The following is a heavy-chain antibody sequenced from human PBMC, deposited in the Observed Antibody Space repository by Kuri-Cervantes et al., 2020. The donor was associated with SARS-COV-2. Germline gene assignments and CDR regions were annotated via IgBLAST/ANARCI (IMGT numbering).Heavy chain of an antibody. CDR3: ARDLGAFDY. J-gene: IGHJ4*02. Sequence: GESLKISCAASGFTFSSYGMHWVRQAPGKGLEWVAVIWYDGSNKYYADSVKGRFTISRDNAKNSLYLQMNSLRAEDTAVYYCARDLGAFDYWGQGTRVTGSS. CDR2: IWYDGSNK. V-gene: IGHV3-33*01. CDR1: GFTFSSYG. D-gene: IGHD3-16*01.